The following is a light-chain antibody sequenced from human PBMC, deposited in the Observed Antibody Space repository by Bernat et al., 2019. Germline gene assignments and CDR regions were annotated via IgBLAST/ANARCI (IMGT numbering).Light chain of an antibody. CDR1: QDISNN. Sequence: DIQMTQSPSSLSASVGDRVTITCQASQDISNNLAWFQQKPGKAPKSLIYAASNLQSGVPSKFSGSGSGTDFTLTISSLQPEDFATYYCQHYNSYPYTFGGGTKVEI. J-gene: IGKJ4*01. CDR2: AAS. V-gene: IGKV1-16*02. CDR3: QHYNSYPYT.